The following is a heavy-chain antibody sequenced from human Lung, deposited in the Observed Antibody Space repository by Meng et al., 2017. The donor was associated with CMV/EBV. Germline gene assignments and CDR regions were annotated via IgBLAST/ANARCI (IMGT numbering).Heavy chain of an antibody. CDR2: ISGTTDYI. Sequence: GEXMKISCATSGFTFSDYGMNWVRQAPGKGLEWVALISGTTDYIYYADSIKGRFTVSRDDAKNALYLQMNNLRAEDTALYYCTRGVFDYWGQGAMVTVSS. CDR3: TRGVFDY. CDR1: GFTFSDYG. V-gene: IGHV3-21*06. J-gene: IGHJ4*02.